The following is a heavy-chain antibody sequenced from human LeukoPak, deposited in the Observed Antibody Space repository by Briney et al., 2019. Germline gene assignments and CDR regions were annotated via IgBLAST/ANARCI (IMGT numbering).Heavy chain of an antibody. J-gene: IGHJ4*02. D-gene: IGHD1-26*01. Sequence: GGSLRLSCAASGFTFSSYEMNWVRQAPGKGLEWVSYISNTGTTIYYADSVKGRFTISRDDAKNSLYLQMNSLRAEDTAAYYCARGGAADYWGQGTLVTVSS. CDR2: ISNTGTTI. CDR1: GFTFSSYE. V-gene: IGHV3-48*03. CDR3: ARGGAADY.